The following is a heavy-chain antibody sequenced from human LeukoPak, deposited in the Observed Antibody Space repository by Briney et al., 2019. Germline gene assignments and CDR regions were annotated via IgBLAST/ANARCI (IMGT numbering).Heavy chain of an antibody. CDR3: ARALPYYYYGMDV. CDR1: GGSFSGYY. V-gene: IGHV4-34*01. CDR2: INHSGST. J-gene: IGHJ6*02. Sequence: SSETLSLTCAVYGGSFSGYYWSWIRQPPGKGLEWIGEINHSGSTNYNPSLKSRVTISVDTSKNQFSLKLSSVTAADTAVYYCARALPYYYYGMDVWGQGTTVTVSS.